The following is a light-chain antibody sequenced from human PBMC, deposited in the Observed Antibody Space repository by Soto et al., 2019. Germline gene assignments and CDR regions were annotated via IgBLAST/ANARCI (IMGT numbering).Light chain of an antibody. CDR1: QSVSTR. J-gene: IGKJ3*01. CDR3: QQYQSYSET. V-gene: IGKV1-5*01. CDR2: DAS. Sequence: DIQMIQSPSTLSASVGDRVTITCRASQSVSTRLARYQQKPGKAPKLLIYDASSLQTGVPSRFSGSGSGAEFTLTISSLQPDDFATYYCQQYQSYSETFGHGTKVDIK.